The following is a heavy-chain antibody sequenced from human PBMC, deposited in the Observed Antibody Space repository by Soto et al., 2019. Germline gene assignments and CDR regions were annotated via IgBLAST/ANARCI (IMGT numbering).Heavy chain of an antibody. CDR1: GFTFSSYW. D-gene: IGHD2-2*01. V-gene: IGHV3-74*01. Sequence: EVQLVESGGGLVQPGGSLRLSCAVSGFTFSSYWMHWVRQAPGKGLVWVSRISSDGSSTSYADSVKGRFTISRDNDKNTLYLQMNSLRAEDTAVYYCALGLQYLFDYWGQGTLVTVSS. CDR2: ISSDGSST. CDR3: ALGLQYLFDY. J-gene: IGHJ4*02.